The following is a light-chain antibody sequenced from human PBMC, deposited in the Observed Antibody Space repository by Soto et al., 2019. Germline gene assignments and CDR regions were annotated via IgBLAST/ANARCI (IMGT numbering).Light chain of an antibody. V-gene: IGLV1-44*01. J-gene: IGLJ1*01. CDR2: AHI. Sequence: SVPAHPPSASGSRGQWDTISPPCRRSNLGSQLVSWYQQPAGTAPKLLIYAHIQRPSGVRGRFSGSTSGTAASLAIRGLQSEDEADYYGAVWDDGLNGYVFGTGTKGTV. CDR1: RSNLGSQL. CDR3: AVWDDGLNGYV.